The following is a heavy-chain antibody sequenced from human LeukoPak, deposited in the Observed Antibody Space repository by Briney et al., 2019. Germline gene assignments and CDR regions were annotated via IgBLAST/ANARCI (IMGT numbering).Heavy chain of an antibody. D-gene: IGHD4-17*01. V-gene: IGHV1-46*01. CDR1: GYTFTSYG. CDR3: ARGGLTVKGLFDY. J-gene: IGHJ4*02. Sequence: ASVKVSCKASGYTFTSYGINWVRQAPGQGLEWMGIINPSGGSTSYPQKFQGRVTMTRDMSTSTVYMELSSLRSEDTAVYYCARGGLTVKGLFDYWGQGTLVTVSS. CDR2: INPSGGST.